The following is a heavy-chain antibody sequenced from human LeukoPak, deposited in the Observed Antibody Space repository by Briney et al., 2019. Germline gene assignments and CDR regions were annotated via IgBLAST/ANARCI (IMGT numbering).Heavy chain of an antibody. V-gene: IGHV3-48*01. J-gene: IGHJ4*02. Sequence: PGGSLRLSCAASGFTFSTYSMTWVRQAPGKGLEWVSYISSGSTIIYYADSVKGRFTISRDNAKNSLYLQMNSLRAEDTAVYYCARDRQNDYWGQGTLVTVSS. CDR1: GFTFSTYS. CDR2: ISSGSTII. CDR3: ARDRQNDY.